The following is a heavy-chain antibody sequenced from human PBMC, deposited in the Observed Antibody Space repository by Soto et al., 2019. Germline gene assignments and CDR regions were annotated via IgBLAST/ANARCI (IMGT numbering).Heavy chain of an antibody. CDR1: GFTFSIYA. V-gene: IGHV3-23*01. CDR2: ISGSGGST. CDR3: AKDQDSGEYPLMYDYGTDV. D-gene: IGHD6-19*01. Sequence: GGSLRLSCAASGFTFSIYAMSWVRQSPGKGLEWVSAISGSGGSTYYADSVKGRFTISRDNSKNTLYLQMKSLRAEDTAVYYCAKDQDSGEYPLMYDYGTDVWGQGTTVTVSS. J-gene: IGHJ6*02.